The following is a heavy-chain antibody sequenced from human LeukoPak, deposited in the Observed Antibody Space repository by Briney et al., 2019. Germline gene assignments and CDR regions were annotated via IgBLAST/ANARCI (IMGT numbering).Heavy chain of an antibody. J-gene: IGHJ4*02. D-gene: IGHD4-17*01. CDR3: ARDRGLTVTTVGFDY. CDR2: ISSSSTI. Sequence: PGGSLRLSCAASGFTFSSYSMNWVRQAPGKGLEWVSYISSSSTIYYADSVKGRFTISRDNAKNSLYLQMNSLRAEDTAVYYCARDRGLTVTTVGFDYWGQETLVTVSS. CDR1: GFTFSSYS. V-gene: IGHV3-48*04.